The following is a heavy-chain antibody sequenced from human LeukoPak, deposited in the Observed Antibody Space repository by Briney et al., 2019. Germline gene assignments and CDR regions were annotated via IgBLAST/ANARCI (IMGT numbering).Heavy chain of an antibody. D-gene: IGHD3-16*01. CDR1: GGSISGYY. V-gene: IGHV4-59*01. CDR2: IHYSGRA. CDR3: VRFGVNYDMDV. J-gene: IGHJ6*02. Sequence: SETLSLTCSVSGGSISGYYWTWVRQPPGKGLEWIGQIHYSGRADYNPSLKSRITMSVDTSRNQISLKLSSVTAADTAIYYCVRFGVNYDMDVWGQGTTVTV.